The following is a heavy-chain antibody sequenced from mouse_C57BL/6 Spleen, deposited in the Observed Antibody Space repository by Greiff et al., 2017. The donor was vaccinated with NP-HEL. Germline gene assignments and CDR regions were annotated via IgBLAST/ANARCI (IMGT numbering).Heavy chain of an antibody. CDR3: AKGAYYGSSYLYYFDY. V-gene: IGHV1-50*01. CDR1: GYTFTSYW. Sequence: QVQLKQPGAELVKPGASVKLSCKASGYTFTSYWMQWVKQRPGQGLEWIGEIDPSDSYTNYNQKFKGKATLTVDTSSSTAYMQLSSLTSEDSAVYYCAKGAYYGSSYLYYFDYWGQGTTLTVSS. J-gene: IGHJ2*01. CDR2: IDPSDSYT. D-gene: IGHD1-1*01.